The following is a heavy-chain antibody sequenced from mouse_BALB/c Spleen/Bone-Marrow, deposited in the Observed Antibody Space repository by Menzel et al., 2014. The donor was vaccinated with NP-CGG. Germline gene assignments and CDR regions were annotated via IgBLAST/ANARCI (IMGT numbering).Heavy chain of an antibody. CDR2: IYPGNSDT. D-gene: IGHD2-4*01. CDR1: GYSFTRYW. J-gene: IGHJ3*01. Sequence: EVQLVESGTVLARPGASVKMSCKASGYSFTRYWMHWVKQRPGQGLEWIGVIYPGNSDTIYNQKFKGKAKLTAVTSASTAYMELSSLTNEDSAVYYCTRSYYDYGGFPYWGQGTLVTVSA. V-gene: IGHV1-5*01. CDR3: TRSYYDYGGFPY.